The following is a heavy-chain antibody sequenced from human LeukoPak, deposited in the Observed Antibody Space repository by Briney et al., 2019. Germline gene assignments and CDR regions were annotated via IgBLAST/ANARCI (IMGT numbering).Heavy chain of an antibody. J-gene: IGHJ4*02. D-gene: IGHD6-19*01. CDR3: ARRWYSSGWYFDY. CDR2: IIPILGTA. CDR1: GGTFSSYA. V-gene: IGHV1-69*13. Sequence: SVKVSCKASGGTFSSYAISWVRQAPGQGLEWMGGIIPILGTANNAQKFQVRVTITADESTSTAYMELSSLRSEDTAVYYCARRWYSSGWYFDYWGQGTLVTVSS.